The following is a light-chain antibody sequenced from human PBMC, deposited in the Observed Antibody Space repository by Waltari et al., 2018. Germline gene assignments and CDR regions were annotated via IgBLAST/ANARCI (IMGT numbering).Light chain of an antibody. J-gene: IGKJ3*01. V-gene: IGKV3-11*01. CDR3: QQRSKWPPT. CDR1: LSVISY. Sequence: EIALTHSPATLSLSPGERATLSCRASLSVISYLAWYQHKPGQAPRLLIYDTSNSATDIPARFSGSGSGTDFTLTISSLEPEDFAIYYCQQRSKWPPTFGPGTKVDIK. CDR2: DTS.